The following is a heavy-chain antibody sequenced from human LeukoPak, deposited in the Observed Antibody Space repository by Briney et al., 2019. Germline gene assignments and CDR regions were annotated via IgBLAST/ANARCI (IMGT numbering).Heavy chain of an antibody. CDR3: ARSITIFGVVSYFDY. CDR2: IYSGGST. Sequence: GGSLRLSCAASGSTVSSNYMSWVRQAPGKGLEWVSVIYSGGSTYYADSVKGRFTISRDNSKNTLYLQMNSLRAEDTAVYYCARSITIFGVVSYFDYWGQGTLVTVSS. J-gene: IGHJ4*02. V-gene: IGHV3-53*01. D-gene: IGHD3-3*01. CDR1: GSTVSSNY.